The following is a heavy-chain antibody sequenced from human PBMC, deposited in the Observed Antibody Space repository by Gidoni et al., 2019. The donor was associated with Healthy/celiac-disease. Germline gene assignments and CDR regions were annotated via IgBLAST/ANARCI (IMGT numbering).Heavy chain of an antibody. J-gene: IGHJ4*02. CDR2: ISGSGGST. V-gene: IGHV3-23*01. Sequence: EVQLLESGGGLVQPGGSLRLSCAASGFTFRCYAMGGVRPAPGKGLEWGSAISGSGGSTYNSDSVKGRFTISRDNSKNTLYLQMNSLRAEDTAVYYCAKAPGALIVLMVYYFDYWGQGTLVTVSS. CDR1: GFTFRCYA. CDR3: AKAPGALIVLMVYYFDY. D-gene: IGHD2-8*01.